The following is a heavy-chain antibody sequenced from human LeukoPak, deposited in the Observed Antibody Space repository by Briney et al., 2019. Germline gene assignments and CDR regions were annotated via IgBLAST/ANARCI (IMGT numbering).Heavy chain of an antibody. V-gene: IGHV3-48*01. J-gene: IGHJ4*02. D-gene: IGHD1-26*01. CDR2: ISSSSSTI. Sequence: PGGSLRLSCAASGFTFSSYSMTWVRQAPGKGLEWVSYISSSSSTIYYADSVKGRFTISRDNAKNSLYLQMNSLRAEDTAVYYCARVPLYSGSFNDYWGQGTLVTVSS. CDR1: GFTFSSYS. CDR3: ARVPLYSGSFNDY.